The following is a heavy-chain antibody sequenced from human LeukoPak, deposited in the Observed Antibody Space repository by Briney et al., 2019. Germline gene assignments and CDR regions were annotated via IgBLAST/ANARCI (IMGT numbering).Heavy chain of an antibody. Sequence: GGSLRLSCAASGFTFSSYWMSWVRQAPGKGLEWVANIKQDGSEKYYADSVKGRFTISRDNSKNTLYLQMNSLRAEDTAVYYCAKARGHDFWSGYYLPTEEYFQHWGQGTLVTVSS. V-gene: IGHV3-7*01. D-gene: IGHD3-3*01. CDR2: IKQDGSEK. CDR1: GFTFSSYW. J-gene: IGHJ1*01. CDR3: AKARGHDFWSGYYLPTEEYFQH.